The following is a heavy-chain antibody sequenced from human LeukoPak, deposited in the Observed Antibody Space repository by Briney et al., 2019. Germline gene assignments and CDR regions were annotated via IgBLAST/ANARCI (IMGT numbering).Heavy chain of an antibody. CDR3: ARVDLVGAPQDDI. CDR2: ISAYNGNT. V-gene: IGHV1-18*01. D-gene: IGHD1-26*01. CDR1: GYTFTSYG. Sequence: GASVTVSCKASGYTFTSYGISWVRQAPGQGPAWMGWISAYNGNTNYAQKLQGRVTMTTDTSTSTAYMELRSLRSDDTAVYYCARVDLVGAPQDDIWGQGTMVTVSS. J-gene: IGHJ3*02.